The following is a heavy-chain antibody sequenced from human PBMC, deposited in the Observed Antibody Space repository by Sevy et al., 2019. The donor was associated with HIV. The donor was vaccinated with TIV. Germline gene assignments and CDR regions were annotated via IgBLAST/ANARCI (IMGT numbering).Heavy chain of an antibody. D-gene: IGHD6-13*01. CDR1: GGSISSSSYY. Sequence: SETLSLTCTVSGGSISSSSYYWGWIRQPPGKGLEWIGSIYYSGSTYYNPSLKSRVTISVDTSKNQFSLKLSSVTAADTAVYYCARLDRYGSSWYKRYYGMDVWGQGTTVTVSS. CDR3: ARLDRYGSSWYKRYYGMDV. CDR2: IYYSGST. V-gene: IGHV4-39*01. J-gene: IGHJ6*02.